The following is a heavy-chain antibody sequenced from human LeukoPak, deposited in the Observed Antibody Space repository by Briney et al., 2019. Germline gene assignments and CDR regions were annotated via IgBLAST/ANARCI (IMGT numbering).Heavy chain of an antibody. D-gene: IGHD6-6*01. J-gene: IGHJ4*02. CDR2: IYHSGST. CDR1: DGSISSRTYY. Sequence: SETLSLTCTVSDGSISSRTYYWGWIRQPPGKGLEWIGSIYHSGSTYYNPSLKSRVTISVDTSKNQFSLKLSSVTAADTAVYYCAREVAARPDYWGQGTLVTVSS. V-gene: IGHV4-39*07. CDR3: AREVAARPDY.